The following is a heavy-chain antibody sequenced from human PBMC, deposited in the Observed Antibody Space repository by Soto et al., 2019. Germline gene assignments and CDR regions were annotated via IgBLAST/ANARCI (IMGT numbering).Heavy chain of an antibody. J-gene: IGHJ4*02. D-gene: IGHD3-3*01. CDR3: ARAPIFGVVISYFDY. CDR1: GGSISSGGYY. V-gene: IGHV4-31*03. CDR2: IYYSGST. Sequence: SETLSLTCTVSGGSISSGGYYWSWIRQHPGKGLEWIGYIYYSGSTYYNPSLKSRVTISVDTSKNQFSLKLSSVTAADTAVYYCARAPIFGVVISYFDYWGQGTLVTVS.